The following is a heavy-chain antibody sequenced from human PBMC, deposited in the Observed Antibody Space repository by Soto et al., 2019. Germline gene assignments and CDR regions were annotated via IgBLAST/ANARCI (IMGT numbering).Heavy chain of an antibody. J-gene: IGHJ4*02. CDR3: AKGPSGSGRLGWNY. V-gene: IGHV3-30*18. Sequence: QVQLVESGGGVVQPGRSLRLSCAASGFTFSSYGMHWVRQAPGKGLEWVAVISYDGSNKYYADSVKGRFTISRDNSKNPLYLQMNSMRAEDTAVYYCAKGPSGSGRLGWNYWGQGTLVTVSS. CDR2: ISYDGSNK. CDR1: GFTFSSYG. D-gene: IGHD3-10*01.